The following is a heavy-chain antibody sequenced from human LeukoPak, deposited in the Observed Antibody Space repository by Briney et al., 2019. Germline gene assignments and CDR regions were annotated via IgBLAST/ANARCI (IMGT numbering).Heavy chain of an antibody. D-gene: IGHD3-10*01. CDR3: ARGRMVRGVITYDAFDI. J-gene: IGHJ3*02. V-gene: IGHV1-2*04. CDR2: INPNSGGT. CDR1: GYTFTGYY. Sequence: ASVKVSCKASGYTFTGYYMHWVRQAPGQGLEWMGWINPNSGGTNYAQKFQGWVTMTRDTSISTAYMELSRLRSDDTAVYYCARGRMVRGVITYDAFDIWGQGTMVTVSS.